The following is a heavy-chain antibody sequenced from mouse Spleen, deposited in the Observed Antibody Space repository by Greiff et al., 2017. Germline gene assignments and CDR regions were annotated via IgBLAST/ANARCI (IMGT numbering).Heavy chain of an antibody. CDR1: GYSITSGYY. D-gene: IGHD2-4*01. J-gene: IGHJ2*01. V-gene: IGHV3-6*01. CDR3: AREDYDGYYFDY. Sequence: EVQLQESGPGLVKPSQSLSLTCSVPGYSITSGYYWNWIRQFPGNKLEWMGYISYDGSNNYNPSLKNRISITRDTSKNQFFLKLNSVTTEDTATYYCAREDYDGYYFDYWGQGTTLTVSS. CDR2: ISYDGSN.